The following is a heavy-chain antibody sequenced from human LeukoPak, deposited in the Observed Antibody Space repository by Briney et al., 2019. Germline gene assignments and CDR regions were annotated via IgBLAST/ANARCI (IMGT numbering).Heavy chain of an antibody. D-gene: IGHD3-22*01. V-gene: IGHV3-21*01. CDR2: ITPTSSYI. J-gene: IGHJ4*02. CDR3: ARLWRNNDNSGYYYYYDY. CDR1: GLTFSSYS. Sequence: GGSLRLSCAASGLTFSSYSFNWVRQAPGKGLEWDSSITPTSSYIYYADSVKGRFTISRDNAKNSLYLQMNSLRAEDTAVYYCARLWRNNDNSGYYYYYDYWGQGTLVTVSS.